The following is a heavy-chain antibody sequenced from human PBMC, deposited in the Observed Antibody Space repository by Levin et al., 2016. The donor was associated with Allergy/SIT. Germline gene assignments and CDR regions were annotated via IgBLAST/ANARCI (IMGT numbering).Heavy chain of an antibody. CDR3: AREWSAALTAPKSGVALGNWFDS. D-gene: IGHD2-15*01. CDR2: INPGIGRT. Sequence: ASVKVSCKASGYSFNNFHIHWVRQAPGQGLEWMGIINPGIGRTTYAQMFQGRVTMTADTSTSTVYMELSSLRSEDAALYFCAREWSAALTAPKSGVALGNWFDSWGQGTLITVSS. J-gene: IGHJ5*01. CDR1: GYSFNNFH. V-gene: IGHV1-46*02.